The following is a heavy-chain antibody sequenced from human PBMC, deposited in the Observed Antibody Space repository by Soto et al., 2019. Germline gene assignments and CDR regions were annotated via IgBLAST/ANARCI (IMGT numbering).Heavy chain of an antibody. CDR3: ARSGGCSGYEPFDY. J-gene: IGHJ4*02. D-gene: IGHD5-12*01. CDR2: IYYSGST. CDR1: GGSISSYY. V-gene: IGHV4-59*01. Sequence: SETLSLTCTVSGGSISSYYWSWIRQPPGKGLEWIGYIYYSGSTNYNPSLKSRVTISVDTSKNQFSMKLSSVTAADTVVYYCARSGGCSGYEPFDYWGQGTLVTVSS.